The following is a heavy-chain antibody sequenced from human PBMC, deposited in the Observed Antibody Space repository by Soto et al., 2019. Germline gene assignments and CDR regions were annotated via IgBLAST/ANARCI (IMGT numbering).Heavy chain of an antibody. CDR2: ISGSGGST. CDR3: AKAPHNYDSSGYPDP. D-gene: IGHD3-22*01. V-gene: IGHV3-23*01. J-gene: IGHJ5*02. Sequence: GGSLRLSCTASGFTFSSYAMSWVRQAPGKRLEWVSAISGSGGSTYYADSVKGRFTISRDNSKNTLYLQMNSLRAEDTAVYYCAKAPHNYDSSGYPDPWGQGTLVTVSS. CDR1: GFTFSSYA.